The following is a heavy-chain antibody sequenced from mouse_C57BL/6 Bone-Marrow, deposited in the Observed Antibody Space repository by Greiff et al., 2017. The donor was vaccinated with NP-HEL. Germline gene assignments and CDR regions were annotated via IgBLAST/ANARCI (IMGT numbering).Heavy chain of an antibody. J-gene: IGHJ4*01. Sequence: EVKLMESGAELVRPGASVKLSCTASGFNIKDDYMHWVKQRPEQGLEWIGWIDPENGDTEYASKFQGKATITADTSSNTAYLQLSSLTSEDTAVYYCTIIPYYAMDYWGQGTSVTVSS. V-gene: IGHV14-4*01. CDR3: TIIPYYAMDY. CDR1: GFNIKDDY. CDR2: IDPENGDT.